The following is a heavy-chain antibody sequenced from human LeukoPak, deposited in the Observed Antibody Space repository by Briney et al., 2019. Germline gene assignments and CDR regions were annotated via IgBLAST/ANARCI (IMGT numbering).Heavy chain of an antibody. CDR3: ARVTTVTTYYYYGMDV. V-gene: IGHV4-59*01. J-gene: IGHJ6*02. Sequence: SETLSLTCTVSGGFISSYYWSWIRQPPGKGLEWIGCIYYSGSTNYNPSLKSRVTISVDTSKNQFSLNLSSVTAADTAVYYCARVTTVTTYYYYGMDVWGQGTTVTVSS. D-gene: IGHD4-17*01. CDR1: GGFISSYY. CDR2: IYYSGST.